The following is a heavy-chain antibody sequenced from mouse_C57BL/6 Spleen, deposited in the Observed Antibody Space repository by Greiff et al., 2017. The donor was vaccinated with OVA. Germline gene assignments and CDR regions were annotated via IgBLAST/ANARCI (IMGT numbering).Heavy chain of an antibody. J-gene: IGHJ4*01. CDR3: ARYTPSLYAIDY. CDR1: GFTFTDYY. Sequence: EVKVEESGGGLVQPGGSLSLSCAASGFTFTDYYMSWVRQPPGKALEWLGFIRNKANGYTTESSASVKGRFTISRDNSQSILYLQMNALRAEDSATDYCARYTPSLYAIDYWGQGTSVTVSS. CDR2: IRNKANGYTT. V-gene: IGHV7-3*01. D-gene: IGHD6-2*01.